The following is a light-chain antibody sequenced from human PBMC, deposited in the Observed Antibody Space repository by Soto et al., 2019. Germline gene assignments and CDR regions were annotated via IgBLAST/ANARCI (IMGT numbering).Light chain of an antibody. Sequence: QSALTQPPSASGSPGQSVTISCTGTSSDVGGYKYVSWYQQHPGKAPKLMIFEVNKRPSRVPDRFSGSKSGNPASLTVSGLQAEDEADYYCSSYAGINNLGVFGTGTKVTVL. CDR1: SSDVGGYKY. V-gene: IGLV2-8*01. J-gene: IGLJ1*01. CDR3: SSYAGINNLGV. CDR2: EVN.